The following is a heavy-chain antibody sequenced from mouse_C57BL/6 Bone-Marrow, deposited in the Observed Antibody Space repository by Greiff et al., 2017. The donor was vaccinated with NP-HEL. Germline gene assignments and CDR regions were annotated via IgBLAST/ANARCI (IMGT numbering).Heavy chain of an antibody. CDR2: ILPGSGST. V-gene: IGHV1-9*01. Sequence: VKLQESGAELMKPGASVKLSCKATGYTFTGYWIEWVKQRPGHGLEWIGEILPGSGSTNYHEKFKGKATFTADTYSNTAYMQLSSLTTEDSAIYYCARSPYYYGSLYWYFDVWGTGTTVTVSS. CDR1: GYTFTGYW. CDR3: ARSPYYYGSLYWYFDV. J-gene: IGHJ1*03. D-gene: IGHD1-1*01.